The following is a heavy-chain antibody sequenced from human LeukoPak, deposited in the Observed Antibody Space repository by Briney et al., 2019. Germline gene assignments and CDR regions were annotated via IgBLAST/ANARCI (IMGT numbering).Heavy chain of an antibody. J-gene: IGHJ1*01. D-gene: IGHD3-10*01. CDR1: GGSFSGYY. Sequence: SETLSLTCAVYGGSFSGYYWSWIRQPPGKGLEWIGEINHSGSTNYNPPLKSRVTISVDTSKNQFSLKLSSVTAADTAVYYCASSGYYYARPGHWGQGTLVTVSS. CDR2: INHSGST. CDR3: ASSGYYYARPGH. V-gene: IGHV4-34*01.